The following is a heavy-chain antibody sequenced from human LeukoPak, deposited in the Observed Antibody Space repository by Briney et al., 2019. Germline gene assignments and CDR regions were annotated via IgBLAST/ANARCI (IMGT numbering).Heavy chain of an antibody. J-gene: IGHJ4*02. V-gene: IGHV3-30*04. CDR1: GISLRSYS. Sequence: PGGSLRLSCVASGISLRSYSVHWVRQAPGKGLEWVALTSHDERKKKYADSVRGRCTISRDNSRDTVFLQLSNLRHEDTAVYYCAKGDAAGAYRTDFWGPGTRVTVSS. CDR2: TSHDERKK. D-gene: IGHD6-13*01. CDR3: AKGDAAGAYRTDF.